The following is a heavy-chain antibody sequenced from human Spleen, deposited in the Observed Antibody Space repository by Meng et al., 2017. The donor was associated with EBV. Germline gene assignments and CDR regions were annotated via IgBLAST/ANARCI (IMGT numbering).Heavy chain of an antibody. Sequence: HLQLQGSGSGPVNPSQTLSLTCAVSGGSISSVGYSWNWIRQPPGKGLEWIGYIYHSASTYYDPSLKSRVTISVDRSKNQFSLKLSSVTAADTAVYYCVGGDEGRGYFHSWGQGTLVTVSS. CDR1: GGSISSVGYS. CDR2: IYHSAST. J-gene: IGHJ4*02. V-gene: IGHV4-30-2*01. D-gene: IGHD2-15*01. CDR3: VGGDEGRGYFHS.